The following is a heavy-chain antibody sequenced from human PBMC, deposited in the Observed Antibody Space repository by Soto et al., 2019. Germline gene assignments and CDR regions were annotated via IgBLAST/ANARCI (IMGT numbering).Heavy chain of an antibody. CDR1: GFTFGSFT. J-gene: IGHJ4*02. Sequence: EVHLVEAGGGLVKPGESLTLSCAASGFTFGSFTLNWVRQAPGKGLEWVPSISSSSAYIYYAESVKVRFTISRDNARSTLYLQMNSLRLDDTAVYFCARDGLTFGGEWGQGTLVAVSS. CDR3: ARDGLTFGGE. CDR2: ISSSSAYI. D-gene: IGHD3-16*01. V-gene: IGHV3-21*06.